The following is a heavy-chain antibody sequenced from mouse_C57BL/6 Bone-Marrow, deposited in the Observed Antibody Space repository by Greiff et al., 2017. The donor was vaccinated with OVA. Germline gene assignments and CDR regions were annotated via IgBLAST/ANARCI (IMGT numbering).Heavy chain of an antibody. CDR2: IHPNSGST. J-gene: IGHJ3*01. V-gene: IGHV1-64*01. D-gene: IGHD2-4*01. CDR3: ARRTEDYGFAY. CDR1: GYTFTSYW. Sequence: QVQLQQPGAELVKPGASVKLSCKASGYTFTSYWMHWVKQRPGQGLEWIGMIHPNSGSTNYNEKFKSKATLTVDKSSSTAYMQLSSLTSEDSAVYYCARRTEDYGFAYWGQGTLVTVSA.